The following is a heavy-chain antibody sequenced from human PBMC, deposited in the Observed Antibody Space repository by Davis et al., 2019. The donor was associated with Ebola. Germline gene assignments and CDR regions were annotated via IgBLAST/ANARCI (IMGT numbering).Heavy chain of an antibody. J-gene: IGHJ3*02. CDR2: VNCRSGVT. Sequence: AASVKVFCKASGYTFVDYYVHWVRQAPGQGFEWMGRVNCRSGVTDHAQNFQGRVTMTRDTSITTAYMELRSLTSDDTALYYCAREMSATGHALDIWGQGTMVTVSS. CDR1: GYTFVDYY. D-gene: IGHD1-14*01. V-gene: IGHV1-2*06. CDR3: AREMSATGHALDI.